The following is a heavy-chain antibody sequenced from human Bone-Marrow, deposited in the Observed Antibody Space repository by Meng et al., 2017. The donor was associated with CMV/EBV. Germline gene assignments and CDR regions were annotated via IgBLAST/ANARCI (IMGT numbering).Heavy chain of an antibody. V-gene: IGHV1-69*05. D-gene: IGHD3-3*01. Sequence: SVKVSCKASGGTFSSYTISWVRQAPGQGLEWMGGIIPIFGTANYAQKFQGRVTITTDESTSTAYMELSSLRSEDTAVYYCARHRITIFGVVILYYFDYWGQGTLVTVSS. CDR3: ARHRITIFGVVILYYFDY. CDR2: IIPIFGTA. J-gene: IGHJ4*02. CDR1: GGTFSSYT.